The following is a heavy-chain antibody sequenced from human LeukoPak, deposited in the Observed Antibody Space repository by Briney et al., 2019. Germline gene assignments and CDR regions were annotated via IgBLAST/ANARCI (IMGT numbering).Heavy chain of an antibody. CDR1: GFTFSSYA. D-gene: IGHD3-9*01. CDR3: AKTELRYFDWLFNYFDY. V-gene: IGHV3-23*01. Sequence: PGGSLRLSCAASGFTFSSYAMSWVRQAPGKGLEWVSAISGSGGSTYYADSVKGRFTISRDNSKNTLYLQMNSLRAEDTAVYYCAKTELRYFDWLFNYFDYWGQGTLVTVSS. J-gene: IGHJ4*02. CDR2: ISGSGGST.